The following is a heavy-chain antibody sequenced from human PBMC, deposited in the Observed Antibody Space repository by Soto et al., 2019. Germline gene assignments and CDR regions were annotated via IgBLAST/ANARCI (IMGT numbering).Heavy chain of an antibody. Sequence: QITLKESGPTLVKPTQTLTLTCSFSGFSLSTTGVGVGWIRQSPGKALEWLAIIYWDNDKRYSPSLKSRVTITKDTYKNQVVLTVTNMDPVDTGTYYCARSLWFGELHWGQGALVTGSS. CDR1: GFSLSTTGVG. CDR3: ARSLWFGELH. CDR2: IYWDNDK. D-gene: IGHD3-10*01. J-gene: IGHJ4*02. V-gene: IGHV2-5*02.